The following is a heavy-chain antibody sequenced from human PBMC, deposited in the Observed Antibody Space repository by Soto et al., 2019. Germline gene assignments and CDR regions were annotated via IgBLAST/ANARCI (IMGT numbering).Heavy chain of an antibody. J-gene: IGHJ3*02. D-gene: IGHD6-13*01. Sequence: PSQTLSLTCAISGDSVSSNSAAWNWIRQSPSRGLEWLGRTYYRSKWYNDYAVSVKSRITINPDTSKNQFSLQLNSVTPEDTAVYYCAMESIAAAIAPEVPACDIWGQGTMVTVSS. CDR3: AMESIAAAIAPEVPACDI. CDR1: GDSVSSNSAA. V-gene: IGHV6-1*01. CDR2: TYYRSKWYN.